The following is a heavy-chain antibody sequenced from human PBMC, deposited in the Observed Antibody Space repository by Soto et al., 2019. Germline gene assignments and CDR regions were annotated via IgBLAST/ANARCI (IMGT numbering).Heavy chain of an antibody. CDR3: ARHLYFAGSYSDYYGMDV. CDR2: IDPSDSYT. V-gene: IGHV5-10-1*01. CDR1: GYSFTSYW. D-gene: IGHD3-10*01. J-gene: IGHJ6*02. Sequence: GASLKISCKGSGYSFTSYWISWVRQMPGKGLEWMGRIDPSDSYTNYSPSFQGHVTISADKSISTAYLQWSSLKASDTAMYYCARHLYFAGSYSDYYGMDVWGQGTTVTVSS.